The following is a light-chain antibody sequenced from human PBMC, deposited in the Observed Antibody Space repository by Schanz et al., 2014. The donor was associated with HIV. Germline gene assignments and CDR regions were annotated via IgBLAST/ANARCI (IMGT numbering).Light chain of an antibody. CDR3: QQYGSSPG. CDR1: QSVSSN. CDR2: GAS. V-gene: IGKV3-15*01. J-gene: IGKJ1*01. Sequence: EIVMTQSPATLSVSPGERATLSCRASQSVSSNLAWYQQKPGQAPRLLIYGASTRATGIPARFSGSGSGTEFTLTISSLQSEDFAVYYCQQYGSSPGFGQGTKVEIK.